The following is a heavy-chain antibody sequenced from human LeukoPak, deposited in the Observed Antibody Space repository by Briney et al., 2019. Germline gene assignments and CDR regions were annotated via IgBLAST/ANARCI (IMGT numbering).Heavy chain of an antibody. CDR1: GYTSTNYG. CDR2: ISAHDGTR. D-gene: IGHD6-19*01. Sequence: GASVNVSCKASGYTSTNYGITWVRQAPGQGLEWMGWISAHDGTRNYALKHEDRVTMTTDTSTSTAYMELRGLRSGDTAVYYCARRSTLYSSGRFYFDYWGQGTLVTVSS. CDR3: ARRSTLYSSGRFYFDY. V-gene: IGHV1-18*01. J-gene: IGHJ4*02.